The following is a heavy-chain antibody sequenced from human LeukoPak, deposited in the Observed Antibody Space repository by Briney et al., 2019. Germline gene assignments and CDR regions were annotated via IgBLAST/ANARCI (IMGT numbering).Heavy chain of an antibody. CDR1: GGSISSSSYY. V-gene: IGHV4-39*07. CDR3: ARGGYYGSGNDFRFDP. Sequence: NPSETLSLTCTVSGGSISSSSYYWGWIRQPPGKGLEWIGSIYYSGSTYYNPSLKSRVTISVDTSKNQFSLKLSSVTAADTAAYYCARGGYYGSGNDFRFDPWGQGTLVTVSS. CDR2: IYYSGST. J-gene: IGHJ5*02. D-gene: IGHD3-10*01.